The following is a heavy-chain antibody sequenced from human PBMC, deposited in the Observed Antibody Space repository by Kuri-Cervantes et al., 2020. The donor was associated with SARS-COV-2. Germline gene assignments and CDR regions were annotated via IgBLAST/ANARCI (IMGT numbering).Heavy chain of an antibody. CDR1: GFTFRGYG. D-gene: IGHD3-9*01. CDR2: TSFDGVTK. CDR3: ARGNTGWDRYKSVMDL. V-gene: IGHV3-30*03. J-gene: IGHJ6*02. Sequence: GGSLRLSCTASGFTFRGYGMHWVRQAPAKGLEWVALTSFDGVTKYYGDSVKGRFTISRDNSRSTLYLQMSSLRTEDTAVYFCARGNTGWDRYKSVMDLWGPGTTVTVSS.